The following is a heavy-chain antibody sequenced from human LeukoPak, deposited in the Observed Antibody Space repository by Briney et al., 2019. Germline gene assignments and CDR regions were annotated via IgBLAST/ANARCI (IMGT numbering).Heavy chain of an antibody. Sequence: SETLSLTYTVSVGSISSGYYYWSWIRQPPGKGLEWIGYIYYSGSTYYNPSLKSRVTISVDTSKNQFSLKLSSVTAADTAVYYCAREGYSGYDQLGRYFDYWGQGTLVTVSS. CDR1: VGSISSGYYY. J-gene: IGHJ4*02. CDR2: IYYSGST. V-gene: IGHV4-30-4*01. D-gene: IGHD5-12*01. CDR3: AREGYSGYDQLGRYFDY.